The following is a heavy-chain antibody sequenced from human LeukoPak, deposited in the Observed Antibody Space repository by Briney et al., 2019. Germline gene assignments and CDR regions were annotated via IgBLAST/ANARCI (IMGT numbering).Heavy chain of an antibody. CDR3: AKELTYYYYYMDV. Sequence: VGSLRLSCAASGFTFSSYAMSWVRQAPGKGVEWVSAISGSGGSTYYADSVKGRFTISRDNSKNTLYLQMNSLRAEDTAAYYCAKELTYYYYYMDVWGKGTTVTVSS. J-gene: IGHJ6*03. V-gene: IGHV3-23*01. CDR2: ISGSGGST. CDR1: GFTFSSYA.